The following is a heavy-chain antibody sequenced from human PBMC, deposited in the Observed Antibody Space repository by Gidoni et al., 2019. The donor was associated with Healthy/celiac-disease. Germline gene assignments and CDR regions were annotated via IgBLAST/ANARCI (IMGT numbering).Heavy chain of an antibody. CDR2: IDPSESYT. V-gene: IGHV5-10-1*03. D-gene: IGHD3-22*01. CDR1: GYSFTSYW. J-gene: IGHJ4*02. Sequence: EVQLVQSGAEVKKPGESLRISCKGSGYSFTSYWISWVRQMPGKGLEWSGRIDPSESYTNYSPSFQGHVTISADKSISTAYLQWSSLKASDTAMYYCARQPDAYYYDSSGFDYWGQGTLVTVSS. CDR3: ARQPDAYYYDSSGFDY.